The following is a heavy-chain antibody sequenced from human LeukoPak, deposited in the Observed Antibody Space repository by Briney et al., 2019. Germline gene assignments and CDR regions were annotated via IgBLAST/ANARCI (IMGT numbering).Heavy chain of an antibody. J-gene: IGHJ4*02. D-gene: IGHD6-19*01. Sequence: GGSLRLSCAASGFTFSSYGMHWVRQAPGKGLEWVAVIWYDGSNKYYADSVKGRFTISRDNSKNTLYLQMYSLRAEDTAVYYCARESDSGWSLDYWGQGTLVTVSS. CDR1: GFTFSSYG. CDR3: ARESDSGWSLDY. CDR2: IWYDGSNK. V-gene: IGHV3-33*01.